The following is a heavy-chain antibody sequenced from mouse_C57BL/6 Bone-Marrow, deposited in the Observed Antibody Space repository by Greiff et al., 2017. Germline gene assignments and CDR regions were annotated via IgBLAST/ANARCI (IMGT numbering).Heavy chain of an antibody. CDR2: IYPGSSNT. CDR1: GYSFTSYY. Sequence: VQLQQSGPELVKPGASVKISCKASGYSFTSYYIHWVKQRPGQGLEWIGWIYPGSSNTKYNEKFKGKATLTVDTSSSTAYMQLSSLTSEDSAVYYCAREVARPVPFAYWGQGTLVTVSA. D-gene: IGHD1-1*02. V-gene: IGHV1-66*01. CDR3: AREVARPVPFAY. J-gene: IGHJ3*01.